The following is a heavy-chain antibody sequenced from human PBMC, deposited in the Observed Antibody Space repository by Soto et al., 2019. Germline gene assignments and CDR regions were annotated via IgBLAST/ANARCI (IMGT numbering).Heavy chain of an antibody. CDR2: FYPGDSDT. J-gene: IGHJ4*02. CDR1: GYYFPSYW. D-gene: IGHD4-17*01. CDR3: ARQGHGAEGFDY. V-gene: IGHV5-51*01. Sequence: GESLKISFKGSGYYFPSYWICWVRQMPVKGLEWMGIFYPGDSDTRYSPSFQGQVTISADRSISTAYLQWSSLKPSDTAMYYCARQGHGAEGFDYSGQGTLVTVCS.